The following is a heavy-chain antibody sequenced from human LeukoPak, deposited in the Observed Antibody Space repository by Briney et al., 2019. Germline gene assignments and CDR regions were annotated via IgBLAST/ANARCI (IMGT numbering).Heavy chain of an antibody. D-gene: IGHD2/OR15-2a*01. J-gene: IGHJ5*02. V-gene: IGHV4-39*01. Sequence: KTSETLSLTCTVSDDSIRSSSYYWGWIRQPPGKGLEWIASIYYSGNTNYNSSLKSRITMSIDTSTNQFSLKLSSVTAADTAVYYCARQGFFLTAFLNSDNWFDPWGQGTLITVSS. CDR1: DDSIRSSSYY. CDR3: ARQGFFLTAFLNSDNWFDP. CDR2: IYYSGNT.